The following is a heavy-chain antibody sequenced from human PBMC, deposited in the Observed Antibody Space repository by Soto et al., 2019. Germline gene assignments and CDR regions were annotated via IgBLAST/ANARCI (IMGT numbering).Heavy chain of an antibody. J-gene: IGHJ6*03. V-gene: IGHV1-8*01. CDR1: GYTFTSYD. Sequence: GASVKVSCKASGYTFTSYDINWVRQATGQGLEWMGWMNPNSGNTGYAQKFQGRVTMTRNTSISTAYMELSSLRSEDTAVYYCARGLIVATNYYYYYYMDVWGKGTTVTVSS. CDR3: ARGLIVATNYYYYYYMDV. D-gene: IGHD5-12*01. CDR2: MNPNSGNT.